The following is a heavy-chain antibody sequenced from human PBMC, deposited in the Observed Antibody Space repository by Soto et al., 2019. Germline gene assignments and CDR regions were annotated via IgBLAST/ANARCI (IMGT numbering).Heavy chain of an antibody. CDR1: GGSFSGYY. V-gene: IGHV4-34*01. Sequence: QVQLQQWGAGLLKPSETLSLTCAVYGGSFSGYYWSWIRQPPGKGLEWIGEINHSGSTNYNPSLKSRVTISVDTSKDQFPLKLSSVTAADTAVYYCARGRGYSYGTYYYYYYGMDVWGQGTTVTVSS. J-gene: IGHJ6*02. CDR3: ARGRGYSYGTYYYYYYGMDV. CDR2: INHSGST. D-gene: IGHD5-18*01.